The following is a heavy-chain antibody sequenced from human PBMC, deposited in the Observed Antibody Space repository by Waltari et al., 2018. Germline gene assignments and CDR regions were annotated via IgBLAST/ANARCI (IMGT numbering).Heavy chain of an antibody. CDR1: GDSIRNSNYY. V-gene: IGHV4-39*01. Sequence: QLQLQESGPGLVKPSETLSLTCTVSGDSIRNSNYYWGWIRQPPGKGLECIGSIYYTKYTYYNPSLKSRVTLSLDTSKNQFSLSLNSVAAADTAVYYCARLSLAAGHLIDYWGQGTLVTVSS. CDR2: IYYTKYT. D-gene: IGHD6-13*01. CDR3: ARLSLAAGHLIDY. J-gene: IGHJ4*02.